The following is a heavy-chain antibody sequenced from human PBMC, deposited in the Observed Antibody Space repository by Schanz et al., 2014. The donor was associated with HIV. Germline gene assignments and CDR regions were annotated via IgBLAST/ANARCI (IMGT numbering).Heavy chain of an antibody. D-gene: IGHD3-10*01. Sequence: QVQLVESGGGVVQPGRSLRLSCAGSGFSFDTFGIHWVRQAPGKGLEWLAIIWFDGSNKYYADSVRGRFTISRDNSKNTLYLQMNSLRAEDTAVYYCVRGLLFQGCFDSWGQGALVTVSS. J-gene: IGHJ4*02. CDR3: VRGLLFQGCFDS. V-gene: IGHV3-33*08. CDR1: GFSFDTFG. CDR2: IWFDGSNK.